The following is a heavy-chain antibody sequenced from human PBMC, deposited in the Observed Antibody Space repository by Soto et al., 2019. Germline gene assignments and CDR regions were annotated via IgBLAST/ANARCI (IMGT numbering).Heavy chain of an antibody. CDR1: GYSFTSYW. D-gene: IGHD6-19*01. Sequence: GESLKISCKGSGYSFTSYWIGWVRQMPGKGLEWMGIIYPGDSDTKYSPSFEGQVTISADKSINTAYLQMNSLRAEDTAVYYCVRGLGAVAGTDSWGQGTRVTVSS. CDR3: VRGLGAVAGTDS. J-gene: IGHJ4*02. CDR2: IYPGDSDT. V-gene: IGHV5-51*01.